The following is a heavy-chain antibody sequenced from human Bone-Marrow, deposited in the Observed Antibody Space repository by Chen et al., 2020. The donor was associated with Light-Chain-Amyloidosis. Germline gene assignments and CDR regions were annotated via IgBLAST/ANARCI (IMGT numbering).Heavy chain of an antibody. Sequence: EVQLEQSGPEVKKPGESLKISCKGSGYTFPNYWIGWVRQMPGKGLEWMGVIYPVDADAIYSPSFEGHVTISSDKSITTAYLQWRSLNDSDTAMYYCARRRDGYNFDYWGQGTLVTVSS. CDR3: ARRRDGYNFDY. CDR1: GYTFPNYW. J-gene: IGHJ4*02. V-gene: IGHV5-51*01. D-gene: IGHD5-12*01. CDR2: IYPVDADA.